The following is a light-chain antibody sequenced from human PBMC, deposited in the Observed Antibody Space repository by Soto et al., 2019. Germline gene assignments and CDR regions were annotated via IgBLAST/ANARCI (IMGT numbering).Light chain of an antibody. CDR1: SSDVGGCNY. J-gene: IGLJ2*01. CDR3: SSYTVISPHVV. Sequence: QSALTQPASVSGSPGQSITISCTGTSSDVGGCNYVSWYQQHPGKAPKLMIYDVSNRPSGVSNRFSGSKSGNTASLTISGLQAEDEADYYCSSYTVISPHVVFGGGTKVTVL. CDR2: DVS. V-gene: IGLV2-14*01.